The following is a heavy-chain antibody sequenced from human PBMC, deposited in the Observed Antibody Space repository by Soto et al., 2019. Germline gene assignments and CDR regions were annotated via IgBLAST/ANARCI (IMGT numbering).Heavy chain of an antibody. D-gene: IGHD2-15*01. J-gene: IGHJ2*01. CDR2: IIPIFGTA. Sequence: QVQLVQSGAEVKKPGSSVKVSCKASGGTFSSYAISWVRQAPGQGLEWMGGIIPIFGTANYAQKFQGRVTIPADESTSTASMALSSLRSEDTAVYYCARVVTVVKSFHYWYFDLWGRGTLVTVSS. CDR3: ARVVTVVKSFHYWYFDL. V-gene: IGHV1-69*12. CDR1: GGTFSSYA.